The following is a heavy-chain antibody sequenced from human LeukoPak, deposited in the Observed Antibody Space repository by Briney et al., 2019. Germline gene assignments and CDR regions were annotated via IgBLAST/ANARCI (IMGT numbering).Heavy chain of an antibody. CDR1: GYTFTSYG. D-gene: IGHD6-13*01. Sequence: GASVKVSCKASGYTFTSYGISWVRQAPGQGLEWMGWISAYNGNTNHAQKLQGRVTMTTDTSTSTAYMELRSLRSDDTAVYYCARDHRVAAAGEGDYWGQGTLVTVSS. CDR2: ISAYNGNT. J-gene: IGHJ4*02. V-gene: IGHV1-18*01. CDR3: ARDHRVAAAGEGDY.